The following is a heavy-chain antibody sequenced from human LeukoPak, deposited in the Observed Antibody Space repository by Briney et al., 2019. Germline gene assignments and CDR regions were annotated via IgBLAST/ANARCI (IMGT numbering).Heavy chain of an antibody. D-gene: IGHD2-15*01. J-gene: IGHJ6*03. CDR3: ARGQDCSGGSCYPYYYYYMDV. V-gene: IGHV1-69*05. CDR2: IIPIFGTA. Sequence: SVKVSCKASGGAFSSYAISWVRQAPGQGLEWMGGIIPIFGTANYAQKFQGRVTITTDESTSTAYMELSSLRSEDTAVYYCARGQDCSGGSCYPYYYYYMDVWGKGTTVTVSS. CDR1: GGAFSSYA.